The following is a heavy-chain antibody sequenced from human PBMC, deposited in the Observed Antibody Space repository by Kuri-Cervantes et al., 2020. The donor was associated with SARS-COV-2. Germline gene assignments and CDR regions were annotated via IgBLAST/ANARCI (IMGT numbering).Heavy chain of an antibody. D-gene: IGHD3-9*01. V-gene: IGHV4-34*01. Sequence: SETLSLTCAVYGGSFSGYYWSWIRQPPGKGLEWIGEINHSGSTYYNPSLKSRVTISVDTSKNQFSLKLSSVTAADTAVYYCARSYYDILTGWFDPWGQGTLVTVSS. CDR2: INHSGST. CDR1: GGSFSGYY. CDR3: ARSYYDILTGWFDP. J-gene: IGHJ5*02.